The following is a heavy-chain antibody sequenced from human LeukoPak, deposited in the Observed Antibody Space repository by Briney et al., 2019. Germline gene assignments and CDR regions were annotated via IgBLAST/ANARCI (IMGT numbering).Heavy chain of an antibody. CDR3: VAGDWGARDSFDL. CDR1: GFTLSSYG. J-gene: IGHJ3*01. V-gene: IGHV3-30*03. D-gene: IGHD2-21*02. CDR2: ISFDASNK. Sequence: GGSLRLSCAVSGFTLSSYGMHWVRQAPGKGLEWVAVISFDASNKYYADSVKGRFTISRDNAKNSFFLQMSCLRAEDTSVYYCVAGDWGARDSFDLWRRGTMVTVSS.